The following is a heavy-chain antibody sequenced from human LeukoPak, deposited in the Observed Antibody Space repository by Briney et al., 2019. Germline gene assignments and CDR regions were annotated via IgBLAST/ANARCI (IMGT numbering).Heavy chain of an antibody. CDR1: GDSVSSSIPA. Sequence: SQTLSLTCAISGDSVSSSIPAWNWVRQSPSRGLEWLGRTFYRSKWYNDYAESVQGRITINPDTSKNQFSLQLNSVTPEDTAVYYCARGKQGGFDYWGQGALVTVSS. CDR3: ARGKQGGFDY. D-gene: IGHD1-26*01. CDR2: TFYRSKWYN. J-gene: IGHJ4*02. V-gene: IGHV6-1*01.